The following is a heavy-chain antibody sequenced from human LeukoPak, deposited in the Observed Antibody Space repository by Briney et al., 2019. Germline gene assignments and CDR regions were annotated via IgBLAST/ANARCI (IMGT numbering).Heavy chain of an antibody. J-gene: IGHJ4*02. Sequence: SETLSLTCTVSGGSISSYYWSWIRQPPGKGLEWIGYIYYSGSTNYNPSLKSRVTISVDTSKNQFSLKLSSVTAADTAVYYCARSFVVDYYDSSGYSPMYYFDYWAREPWSPSPQ. CDR3: ARSFVVDYYDSSGYSPMYYFDY. V-gene: IGHV4-59*08. CDR1: GGSISSYY. D-gene: IGHD3-22*01. CDR2: IYYSGST.